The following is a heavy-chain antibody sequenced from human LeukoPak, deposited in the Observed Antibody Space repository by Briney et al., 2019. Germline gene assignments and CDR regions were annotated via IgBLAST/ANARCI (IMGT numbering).Heavy chain of an antibody. Sequence: GGSLTLSCAASGFTFSSYAMSWVRQAPGKGLEWVSAISGSGGSTYYADFVKGRFTISRDNSKNTLYLQMNSLRAEDTAVYYCAKFDGPRLLHFDYWGQGTLVTVSS. CDR1: GFTFSSYA. CDR2: ISGSGGST. V-gene: IGHV3-23*01. D-gene: IGHD2-15*01. J-gene: IGHJ4*02. CDR3: AKFDGPRLLHFDY.